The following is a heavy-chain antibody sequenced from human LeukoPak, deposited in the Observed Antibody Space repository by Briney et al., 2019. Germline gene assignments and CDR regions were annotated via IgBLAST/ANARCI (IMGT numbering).Heavy chain of an antibody. V-gene: IGHV4-34*01. CDR1: GGSFSGYY. CDR3: SRGLSDVY. CDR2: INHSGST. Sequence: SETLSLTCAVYGGSFSGYYWTWIRQPPGKGLEWIGEINHSGSTNYNPSLKSRVTISIDTSKNQFSLILSSVTAADTAVYYCSRGLSDVYWGQGTLVTVSS. J-gene: IGHJ4*02.